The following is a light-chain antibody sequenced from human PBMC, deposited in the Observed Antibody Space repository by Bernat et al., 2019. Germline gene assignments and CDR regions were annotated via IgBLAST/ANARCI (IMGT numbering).Light chain of an antibody. CDR1: QSISSW. J-gene: IGKJ5*01. CDR2: KAS. CDR3: QQYNSYPIT. V-gene: IGKV1-5*03. Sequence: DIQMTQSPSTLSASVGDRVTITCRASQSISSWLAWYQQKPGKAPKLLIYKASSLESRVPSRFSGSGSGTEFTLTISSLQPDDFATYYCQQYNSYPITFVQGTRLDIK.